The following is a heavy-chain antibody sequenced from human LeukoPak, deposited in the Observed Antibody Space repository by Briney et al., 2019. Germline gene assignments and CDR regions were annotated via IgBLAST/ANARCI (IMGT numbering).Heavy chain of an antibody. J-gene: IGHJ5*02. CDR3: ARDLTSTSWEGFDP. Sequence: TGGSLRLSCAASGFTFSSYGMHWVRQAPGKGLEWVAFIRYDGSDKYYADSVKGRFTISRDNSKNTLYVQMNSLRAEDTAMYYCARDLTSTSWEGFDPWGQGTLVTVSS. V-gene: IGHV3-30*02. D-gene: IGHD2-2*01. CDR1: GFTFSSYG. CDR2: IRYDGSDK.